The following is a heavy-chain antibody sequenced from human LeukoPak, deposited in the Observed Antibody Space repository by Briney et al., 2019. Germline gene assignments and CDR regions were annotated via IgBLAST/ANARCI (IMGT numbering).Heavy chain of an antibody. CDR2: IYYSGST. J-gene: IGHJ6*02. D-gene: IGHD4-17*01. V-gene: IGHV4-59*01. CDR1: GGSISSYY. Sequence: SETLSLTCTVSGGSISSYYWSWIQQPPGKGLEWIGYIYYSGSTNYNPSLKSRVTISVDTSKNQFSLKLSSVTAADTAVYYCARLYGDSSHGYYYYYGMDVWGQGTTVTVSS. CDR3: ARLYGDSSHGYYYYYGMDV.